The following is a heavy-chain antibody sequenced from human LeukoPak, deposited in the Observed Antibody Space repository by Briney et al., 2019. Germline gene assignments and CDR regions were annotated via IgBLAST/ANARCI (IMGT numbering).Heavy chain of an antibody. CDR2: MHPNNGDT. V-gene: IGHV1-8*03. D-gene: IGHD2-2*01. CDR3: ARELIVLEPAARRYNYYMDV. Sequence: GASVKVSCKASGYTFSSYNINWVRQAPGQGLEWMAWMHPNNGDTGYAQRFQDRVTVSSNTSTSTAYMELRSLTSEDTAVYYCARELIVLEPAARRYNYYMDVWGIGTTVSVSS. J-gene: IGHJ6*03. CDR1: GYTFSSYN.